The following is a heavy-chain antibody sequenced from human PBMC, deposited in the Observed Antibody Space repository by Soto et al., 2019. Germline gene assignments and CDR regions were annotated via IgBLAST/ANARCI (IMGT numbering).Heavy chain of an antibody. Sequence: EVQLLESGGGLVQPGGSLRLSCAASGFTFNNYAMTWVRQAPGKRLEWVSAISGGGDTTSYPDSVKGRFTVARDGSKNTLYLQSSSLRAEDTALYYCAKGRGGSGSLTPRVDFWGQGTLVTVSS. CDR1: GFTFNNYA. CDR2: ISGGGDTT. J-gene: IGHJ4*02. V-gene: IGHV3-23*01. D-gene: IGHD3-10*01. CDR3: AKGRGGSGSLTPRVDF.